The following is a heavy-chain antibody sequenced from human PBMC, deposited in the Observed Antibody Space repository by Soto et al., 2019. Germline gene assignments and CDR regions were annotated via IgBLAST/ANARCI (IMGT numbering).Heavy chain of an antibody. J-gene: IGHJ5*02. CDR2: ISYDGSNK. V-gene: IGHV3-30*18. D-gene: IGHD3-22*01. CDR3: AKEGHFYDNHWFDP. CDR1: GFTFSGYG. Sequence: QVQVVESGGGVVQPGRSLRLSCAASGFTFSGYGMNWVRQAPGKGLEWVAVISYDGSNKHYADSVKGRFTISRDNSKNTLDLQMNSLRVEDTAVYYCAKEGHFYDNHWFDPWGQGTLVTVSS.